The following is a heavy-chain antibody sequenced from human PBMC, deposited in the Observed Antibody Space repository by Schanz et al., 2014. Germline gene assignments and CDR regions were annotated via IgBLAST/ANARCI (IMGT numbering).Heavy chain of an antibody. Sequence: EVQLVESGGGLVQPGGSLRLSCTASGFTFSSYSMNWVRQAPGKGLEWVANIKEDGSVKDYVDSVKGRFTISRDNTKNSLFLQLNSLRADDTAVYYCAKGRFGELSAFDIWGQGTMVTVSS. CDR2: IKEDGSVK. D-gene: IGHD3-10*01. V-gene: IGHV3-7*05. CDR3: AKGRFGELSAFDI. CDR1: GFTFSSYS. J-gene: IGHJ3*02.